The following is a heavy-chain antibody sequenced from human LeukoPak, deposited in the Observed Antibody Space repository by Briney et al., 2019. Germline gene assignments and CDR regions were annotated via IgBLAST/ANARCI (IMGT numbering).Heavy chain of an antibody. CDR2: IKQDGGEK. CDR1: GFTFSNYW. CDR3: AREAPYYESSGYSVHDAFDI. J-gene: IGHJ3*02. V-gene: IGHV3-7*01. D-gene: IGHD3-22*01. Sequence: GGSLRLSCVVSGFTFSNYWMSWVRQAPGEGLEWVANIKQDGGEKYYVDSVKGRFTISRDNAKNSLYLQMNSLRAEDTAVYYCAREAPYYESSGYSVHDAFDIWGQGTKVTVSS.